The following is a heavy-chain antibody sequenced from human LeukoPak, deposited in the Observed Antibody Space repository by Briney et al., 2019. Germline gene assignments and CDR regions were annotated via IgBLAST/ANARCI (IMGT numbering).Heavy chain of an antibody. CDR1: GFTFSSYA. J-gene: IGHJ4*02. V-gene: IGHV3-21*01. CDR2: ISSSSSDI. D-gene: IGHD4-17*01. Sequence: GGFLRPSGAASGFTFSSYAMSWVRQVPGKGLEWVLSISSSSSDIYYADSVKGRFTISRDNAKNSLYLQMNSLRAEDTAVYYCARAPTVTTFGNWGQGTLVTVSS. CDR3: ARAPTVTTFGN.